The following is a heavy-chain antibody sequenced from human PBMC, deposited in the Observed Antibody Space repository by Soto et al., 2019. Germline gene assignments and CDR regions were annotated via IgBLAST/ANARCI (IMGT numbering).Heavy chain of an antibody. D-gene: IGHD3-22*01. J-gene: IGHJ4*02. CDR1: GFTFRSYT. Sequence: GSLRLSCVASGFTFRSYTMNWVRQAPGKGLEWVSGIRGFSPYAFYADSVKGRFTISRDNAQNSLFLQINSLRAEDTAVYYCAKSMSYYYDSSGYYHTPFDYWGQGTLVTVSS. CDR2: IRGFSPYA. V-gene: IGHV3-21*04. CDR3: AKSMSYYYDSSGYYHTPFDY.